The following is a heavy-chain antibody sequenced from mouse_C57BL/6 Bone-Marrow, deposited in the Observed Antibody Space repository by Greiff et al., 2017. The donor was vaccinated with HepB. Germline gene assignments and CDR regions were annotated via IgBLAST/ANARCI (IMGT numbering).Heavy chain of an antibody. J-gene: IGHJ4*01. CDR1: GYAFSSYW. Sequence: QVQLKQSGAELVKPGASVKISCKASGYAFSSYWMNWVKQRPGKGLEWIGQIYPGDGDTNYNGKFKGKATLTADKSSSTAYMQLSSLTSEDSAVYFCARRELNYAMDYWGQGTSVTVSS. CDR3: ARRELNYAMDY. V-gene: IGHV1-80*01. CDR2: IYPGDGDT.